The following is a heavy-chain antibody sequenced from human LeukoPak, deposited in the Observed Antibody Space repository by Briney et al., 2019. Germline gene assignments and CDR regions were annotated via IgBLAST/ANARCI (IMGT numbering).Heavy chain of an antibody. CDR2: INQGGSDK. CDR3: ARRKFYSTYDPFDY. Sequence: GGSLRLSCAASGFTFSSYWMSWVRQAPGKGPEWVANINQGGSDKYYVDSVKGRFTVSRDNAKNSLYLQTNSLRAEDTAVYYCARRKFYSTYDPFDYWGQGTLVTVSS. CDR1: GFTFSSYW. J-gene: IGHJ4*02. V-gene: IGHV3-7*01. D-gene: IGHD5-12*01.